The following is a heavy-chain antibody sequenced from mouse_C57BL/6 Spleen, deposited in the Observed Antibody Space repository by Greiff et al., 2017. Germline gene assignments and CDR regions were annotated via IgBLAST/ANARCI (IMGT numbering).Heavy chain of an antibody. CDR3: ATMVTTDY. J-gene: IGHJ2*01. CDR2: IDPSDSYT. CDR1: GYTFTSYW. D-gene: IGHD2-2*01. Sequence: VQLQQPGAELVKPGASVKLSCKASGYTFTSYWMQWVKQRPGQGLEWIGEIDPSDSYTNYNQKFKGKATLTVDTSSSTAYMQLSSLTSEDSAVYYCATMVTTDYWGQGTTLTVSS. V-gene: IGHV1-50*01.